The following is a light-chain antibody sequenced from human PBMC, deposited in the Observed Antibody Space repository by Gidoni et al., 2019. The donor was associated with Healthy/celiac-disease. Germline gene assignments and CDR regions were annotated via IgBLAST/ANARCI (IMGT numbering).Light chain of an antibody. Sequence: DIQMTQSPSTLSASVGDRVTLTCRASQSISSWLAWDQQKPGKAPKLLIYKASSLESGVPSRFSGSGSGTEFTLTISSLQPDDFATYYCQQYTLFGGGTKVEIK. V-gene: IGKV1-5*03. CDR1: QSISSW. J-gene: IGKJ4*01. CDR2: KAS. CDR3: QQYTL.